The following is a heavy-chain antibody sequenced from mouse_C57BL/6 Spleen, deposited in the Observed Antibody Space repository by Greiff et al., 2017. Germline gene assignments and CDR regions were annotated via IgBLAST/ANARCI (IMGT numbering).Heavy chain of an antibody. D-gene: IGHD1-2*01. J-gene: IGHJ4*01. CDR2: INPGSGGT. CDR1: GYAFTNYL. CDR3: ARSDYYGLYYAMDY. Sequence: VQLQQSGAELVRPGTSVKVSCKASGYAFTNYLIEWVKQRPGQGLEWIGVINPGSGGTNYNEKFKGKATLTADKSSSTAYMQLSSLTSEDSAVYSCARSDYYGLYYAMDYWGQGTSVTVAS. V-gene: IGHV1-54*01.